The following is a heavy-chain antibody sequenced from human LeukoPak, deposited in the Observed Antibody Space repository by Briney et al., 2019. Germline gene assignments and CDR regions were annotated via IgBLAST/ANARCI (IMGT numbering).Heavy chain of an antibody. D-gene: IGHD3-22*01. J-gene: IGHJ4*02. CDR3: ARAGGYYDSSGYYPPTL. CDR1: GGSISSGGYY. CDR2: IYYSGST. V-gene: IGHV4-31*03. Sequence: PSQPLSLTCTVSGGSISSGGYYWSWIRQHPGKGLEWIGYIYYSGSTYYNPSLKSRVTISVDTSKNQISLKLSSVTAADTAVYYCARAGGYYDSSGYYPPTLWGQGTLVTVSS.